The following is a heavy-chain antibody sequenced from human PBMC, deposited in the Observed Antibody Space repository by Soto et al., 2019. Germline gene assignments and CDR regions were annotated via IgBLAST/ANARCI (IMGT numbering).Heavy chain of an antibody. CDR1: GYTFTGHY. J-gene: IGHJ5*02. CDR3: ARGPLSDWDWFDP. D-gene: IGHD2-21*01. Sequence: ASVKVSCKASGYTFTGHYMHWVRQAPGQGLEWMGWINPNSGGTNYAQKFQGWVTMTRDTSISTAYMELSRLRSDDTAVYYCARGPLSDWDWFDPWGQGTLVTSPQ. V-gene: IGHV1-2*04. CDR2: INPNSGGT.